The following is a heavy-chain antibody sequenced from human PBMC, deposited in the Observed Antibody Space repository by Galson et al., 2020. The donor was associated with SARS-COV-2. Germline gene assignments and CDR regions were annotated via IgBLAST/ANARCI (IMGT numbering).Heavy chain of an antibody. V-gene: IGHV1-24*01. D-gene: IGHD6-13*01. Sequence: ASGKVSCKVSGYTLTELSMHWVRQAPGKGLEWMGGFDPEDGETIYAQKFQGRVTMTEDTPTDTAYMELSSLRSEDTAVYYCATSPPIGAAGRVRWFDPWGQGTLVTVSS. CDR1: GYTLTELS. CDR2: FDPEDGET. CDR3: ATSPPIGAAGRVRWFDP. J-gene: IGHJ5*02.